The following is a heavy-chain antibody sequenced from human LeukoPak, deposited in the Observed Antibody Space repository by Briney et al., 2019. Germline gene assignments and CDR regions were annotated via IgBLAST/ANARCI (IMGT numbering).Heavy chain of an antibody. CDR3: AKGAGGSGSYYS. J-gene: IGHJ4*02. Sequence: GGSLRLSCAASGFTFDDYTMHWVRHAPGKGLEWVSLISWDGGSTYYADSVKGRFTISRDNSKNSLYLQMNSLRTEDTALYYCAKGAGGSGSYYSWGQGTLVTVSS. D-gene: IGHD3-10*01. CDR1: GFTFDDYT. V-gene: IGHV3-43*01. CDR2: ISWDGGST.